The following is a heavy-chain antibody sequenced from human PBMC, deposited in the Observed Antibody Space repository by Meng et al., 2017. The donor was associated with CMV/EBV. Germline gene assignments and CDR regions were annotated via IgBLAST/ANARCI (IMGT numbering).Heavy chain of an antibody. Sequence: GQAGGEMKQPGASGQVLLKACGYTLGGYYMHWVQQPPGQGLEWMGWINPNSGGTNYAQKFQGRVTMTRDTSNSTAYMELSRLRSDDTAVYYCARGSGIAAAGTFDYWGQGTLVTVSS. CDR3: ARGSGIAAAGTFDY. D-gene: IGHD6-13*01. V-gene: IGHV1-2*02. J-gene: IGHJ4*02. CDR1: GYTLGGYY. CDR2: INPNSGGT.